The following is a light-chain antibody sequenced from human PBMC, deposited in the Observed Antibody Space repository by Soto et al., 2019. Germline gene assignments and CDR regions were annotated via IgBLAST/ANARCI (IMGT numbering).Light chain of an antibody. Sequence: DIQMTQSPSSLSASGGDRVTITCRASQSISTYLNWYQQKPGKAPKLLIYAASSLLSGVPSRFSGSESETDFTLTISSLQPEDFATYYFQQIFSTPTFGQGTKVEIK. V-gene: IGKV1-39*01. CDR1: QSISTY. CDR3: QQIFSTPT. CDR2: AAS. J-gene: IGKJ1*01.